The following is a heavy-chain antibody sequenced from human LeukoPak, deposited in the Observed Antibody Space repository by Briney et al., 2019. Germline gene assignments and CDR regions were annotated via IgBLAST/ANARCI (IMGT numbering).Heavy chain of an antibody. Sequence: GSLGPPCSVSGFRFWGYPFTWVPPAPGEGLEVFSCIRVNGSNIYYADSVKGRFTITRDNSKNTLDLQMNSLRSEDTAVYFCARDRTRSVGSGLGRALMLVYWGQGTLVTVSS. J-gene: IGHJ4*02. CDR2: IRVNGSNI. D-gene: IGHD6-6*01. CDR3: ARDRTRSVGSGLGRALMLVY. CDR1: GFRFWGYP. V-gene: IGHV3-23*01.